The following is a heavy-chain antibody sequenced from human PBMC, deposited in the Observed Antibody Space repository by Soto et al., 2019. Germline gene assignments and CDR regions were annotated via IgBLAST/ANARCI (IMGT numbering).Heavy chain of an antibody. Sequence: GGSLRLSCAASGFICSSYDMSWVRQAPGKGLEWVSTILVSDSTHYEDSVRGRFTISGDRSKNTVYLQMNSLTAGDTAVYYCAKATATTGGAFDICGQGTMVTVSS. CDR1: GFICSSYD. V-gene: IGHV3-23*01. CDR2: ILVSDST. J-gene: IGHJ3*02. D-gene: IGHD1-7*01. CDR3: AKATATTGGAFDI.